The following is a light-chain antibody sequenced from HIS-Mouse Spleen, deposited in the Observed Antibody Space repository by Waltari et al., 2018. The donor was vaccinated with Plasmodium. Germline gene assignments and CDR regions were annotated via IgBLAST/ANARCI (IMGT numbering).Light chain of an antibody. CDR2: DAC. J-gene: IGKJ2*01. CDR1: QDISNY. Sequence: DIQMTQSPSSLSASVGDRVTITCQASQDISNYLHWYQQKPGKAPKLLIYDACNVETGVPSMFSGSGSGTDVSFSISSLQPGDIATYYCRQYVNLPYTFSQATKLKIK. CDR3: RQYVNLPYT. V-gene: IGKV1-33*01.